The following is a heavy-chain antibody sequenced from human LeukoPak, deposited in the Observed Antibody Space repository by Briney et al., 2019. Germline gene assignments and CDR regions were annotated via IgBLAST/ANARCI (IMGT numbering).Heavy chain of an antibody. J-gene: IGHJ6*02. CDR3: ARDFRLPYYYYGMDV. Sequence: GGSLRLSCADSGFTFSSYAMTWVRQAPGKGLEWVSVICGSSSNTYYADSVKGRFTISRDNAKNTLYLQMNSLRAEDTAVYYCARDFRLPYYYYGMDVWGQGTTVTVSS. CDR1: GFTFSSYA. CDR2: ICGSSSNT. V-gene: IGHV3-23*01. D-gene: IGHD5-18*01.